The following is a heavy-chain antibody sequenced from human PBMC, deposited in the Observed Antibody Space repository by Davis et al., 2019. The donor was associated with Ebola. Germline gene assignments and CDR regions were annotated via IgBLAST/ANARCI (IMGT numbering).Heavy chain of an antibody. J-gene: IGHJ6*02. V-gene: IGHV3-53*04. CDR2: IYSGGST. CDR3: ANSLGYCSGGNCYSYGMDV. CDR1: GFTVSSNY. D-gene: IGHD2-15*01. Sequence: GESLKISCAASGFTVSSNYMSWVRQAPGKGLEWVSVIYSGGSTYYADSVKGRFTISRHNSKNTLYLQMNSLRAEDTAVYYCANSLGYCSGGNCYSYGMDVWGQGTTVTVSS.